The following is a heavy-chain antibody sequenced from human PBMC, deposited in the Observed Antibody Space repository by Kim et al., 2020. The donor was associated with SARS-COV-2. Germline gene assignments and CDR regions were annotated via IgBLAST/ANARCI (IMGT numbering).Heavy chain of an antibody. CDR1: GFTFSSYS. CDR3: AGDPSNCYYDSSGYCNYFDY. CDR2: ISSSSSYI. V-gene: IGHV3-21*01. Sequence: GGSLRLSCAASGFTFSSYSMNWVRQAPGKGLEWVSSISSSSSYIYYADSVKGRFTISRDNAKNSLYLQMNSLRAEDTAVYYCAGDPSNCYYDSSGYCNYFDYWGQGTLVTVSS. J-gene: IGHJ4*02. D-gene: IGHD3-22*01.